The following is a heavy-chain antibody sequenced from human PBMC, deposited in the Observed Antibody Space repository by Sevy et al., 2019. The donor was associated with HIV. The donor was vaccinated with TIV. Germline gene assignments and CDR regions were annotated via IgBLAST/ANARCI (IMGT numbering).Heavy chain of an antibody. CDR2: IYYSGST. V-gene: IGHV4-59*01. CDR3: ARERQLVLDY. J-gene: IGHJ4*02. Sequence: SETLSLTCTASGGSISSYYWSWIRQPPGKGLEWIGYIYYSGSTNYNPSLKSRVTISVDTSKNQFSLKLSSVTAADTAVYYFARERQLVLDYWGQGTLVTVSS. CDR1: GGSISSYY. D-gene: IGHD6-13*01.